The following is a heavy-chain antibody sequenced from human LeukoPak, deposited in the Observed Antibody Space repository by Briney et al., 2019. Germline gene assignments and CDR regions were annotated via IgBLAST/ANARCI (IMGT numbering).Heavy chain of an antibody. V-gene: IGHV1-8*01. CDR3: ARVRNYYDSSGCYYFYY. CDR2: MNPNSGNT. CDR1: GYTFTSYD. D-gene: IGHD3-22*01. J-gene: IGHJ4*02. Sequence: ASVKVSCKASGYTFTSYDINWVRQATGQGLEWMGWMNPNSGNTGYAQKFQGRVTMTRNTSISTAYMELGSLRSEDTAVYYCARVRNYYDSSGCYYFYYWGQGTLVTVSS.